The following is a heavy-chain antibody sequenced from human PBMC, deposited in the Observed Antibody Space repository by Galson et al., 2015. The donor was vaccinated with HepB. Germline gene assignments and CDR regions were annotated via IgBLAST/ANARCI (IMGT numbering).Heavy chain of an antibody. D-gene: IGHD6-13*01. CDR3: ARAGSRSRRYSSSPANYYYYYMDV. V-gene: IGHV3-11*01. CDR1: GFTFSDYY. Sequence: SLRLSCAASGFTFSDYYMSWIRQAPGKGLEWVSCISSSGSTIYYADSVKGRFTISRDNAKNSLYLQMNSLRAEDTAVYYCARAGSRSRRYSSSPANYYYYYMDVWGKGTTVTVSS. CDR2: ISSSGSTI. J-gene: IGHJ6*03.